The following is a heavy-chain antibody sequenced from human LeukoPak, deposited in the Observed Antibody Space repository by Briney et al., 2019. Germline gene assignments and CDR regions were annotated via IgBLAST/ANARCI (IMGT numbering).Heavy chain of an antibody. Sequence: GGSLRLSCAASGFTFSSYAMSWVRQAPGKGLEWVSAISGSGGSTYYADSVKGRFTISRDNSKNTLYLQMNSLRDEDTAMYYCAKVSPISPSGYLDYWGQGTPVTVSS. CDR1: GFTFSSYA. CDR3: AKVSPISPSGYLDY. J-gene: IGHJ4*02. D-gene: IGHD3-3*01. CDR2: ISGSGGST. V-gene: IGHV3-23*01.